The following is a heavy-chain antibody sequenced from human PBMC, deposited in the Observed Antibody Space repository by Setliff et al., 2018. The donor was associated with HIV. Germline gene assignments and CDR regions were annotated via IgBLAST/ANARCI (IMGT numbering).Heavy chain of an antibody. J-gene: IGHJ4*02. CDR3: ATRRGDSWSFDF. CDR2: VNHGGNI. V-gene: IGHV4-34*01. CDR1: SGSFNNYF. Sequence: SETLSLTCAVYYSGSFNNYFWSWIRQSPERGLEWLGEVNHGGNINYNPSLQSRVTVSVDTSKIHFSLKVTSVTFADTAVYYCATRRGDSWSFDFLGQGTPVTVSS. D-gene: IGHD2-8*02.